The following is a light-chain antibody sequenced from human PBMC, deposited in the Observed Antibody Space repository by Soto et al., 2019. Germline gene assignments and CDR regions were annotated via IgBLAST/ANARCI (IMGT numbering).Light chain of an antibody. Sequence: EVMMTQSPATLSVSPGDTATLSCRASQDISNNLALYQQKPGQVPRLLIYYASTRTTDVPAGFSGSGSGTEFTLTLSSLQSEDFALYGCQQYNDWPPITFGQGTRLEIK. V-gene: IGKV3-15*01. J-gene: IGKJ5*01. CDR3: QQYNDWPPIT. CDR1: QDISNN. CDR2: YAS.